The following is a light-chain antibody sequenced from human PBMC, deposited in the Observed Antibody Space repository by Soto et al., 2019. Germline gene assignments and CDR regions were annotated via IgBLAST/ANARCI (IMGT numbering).Light chain of an antibody. V-gene: IGKV1-8*01. CDR1: QGISSY. CDR3: QQYYSYPLT. J-gene: IGKJ3*01. CDR2: AAS. Sequence: AIRMTQSPSSFSASTGDRVTVTCRASQGISSYLAWYQQKPGKAPKLLIYAASTLQSGVQSRFSGSGSGTDYTLTISSLQSEDFATYYCQQYYSYPLTFGPGTKVDIK.